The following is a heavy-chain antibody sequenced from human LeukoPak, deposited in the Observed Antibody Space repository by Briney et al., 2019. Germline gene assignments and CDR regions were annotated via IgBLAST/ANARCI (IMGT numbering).Heavy chain of an antibody. D-gene: IGHD3-22*01. CDR3: AKDGSMIRYYFDY. CDR2: ISKDGGTI. CDR1: GFTFSSLS. J-gene: IGHJ4*02. V-gene: IGHV3-30*18. Sequence: GRSLRLSCAASGFTFSSLSMHWVRQTPGEGLDWVAVISKDGGTIHYADSVKGRFTISRDNSKNTLYLQMNSLRAEDTAVYYCAKDGSMIRYYFDYWGQGTLVTVSS.